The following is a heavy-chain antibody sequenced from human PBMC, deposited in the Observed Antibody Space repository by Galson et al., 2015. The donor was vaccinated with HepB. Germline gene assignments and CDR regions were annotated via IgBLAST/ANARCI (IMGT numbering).Heavy chain of an antibody. D-gene: IGHD1-26*01. V-gene: IGHV3-48*04. J-gene: IGHJ4*02. CDR3: ARVYIVGATGVDY. CDR1: GFTFSSYS. Sequence: SLRLSCAASGFTFSSYSMNWVRQAPGKGLEWVSYISSSSSTIYYADSVKGRFTISRDNAKNSLYLQMNSLRAEDTAVYYCARVYIVGATGVDYWGQGTLVTVSS. CDR2: ISSSSSTI.